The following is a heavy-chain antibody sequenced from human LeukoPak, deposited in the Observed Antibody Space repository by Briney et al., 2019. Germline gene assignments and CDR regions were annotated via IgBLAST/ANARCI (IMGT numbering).Heavy chain of an antibody. Sequence: QPGGSLRLSCAASGFTFSSYGMHWVRQAPGKGLEWVAFIRYDGSNKYYADSVKGRFTISRDNSKNTLYLQMNSLRAEDTAVYYCARDLSWIPRGGPFDYWGQGTLVTVSS. CDR3: ARDLSWIPRGGPFDY. CDR2: IRYDGSNK. CDR1: GFTFSSYG. D-gene: IGHD5-18*01. J-gene: IGHJ4*02. V-gene: IGHV3-30*02.